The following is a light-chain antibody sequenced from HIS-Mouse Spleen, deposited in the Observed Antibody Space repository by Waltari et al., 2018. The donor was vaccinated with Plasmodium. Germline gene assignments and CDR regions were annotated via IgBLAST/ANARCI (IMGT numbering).Light chain of an antibody. CDR1: ALPKKY. CDR2: EDS. V-gene: IGLV3-10*01. Sequence: SYELTQPPSVSVSPGQTARITCSGDALPKKYAYWYQQKSGQAPVLVIYEDSKRPSGLLERFSGSSSGTMSTLTISGAQVEDEADYYCYSTDSSGNHRVFGGGTKLTVL. CDR3: YSTDSSGNHRV. J-gene: IGLJ3*02.